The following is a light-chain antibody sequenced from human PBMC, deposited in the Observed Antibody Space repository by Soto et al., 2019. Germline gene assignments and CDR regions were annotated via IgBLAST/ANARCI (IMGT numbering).Light chain of an antibody. CDR2: EVS. CDR1: SSDVGGYHY. CDR3: CSYTLRSTLV. V-gene: IGLV2-14*01. J-gene: IGLJ2*01. Sequence: QSVLTQPASVSGSPGQSITISCTGTSSDVGGYHYVSWYQQYPGKAPKLVIYEVSNRPSGVSIRFSGSKSGDTASLTISGLQAEDEADYYCCSYTLRSTLVFGGGTKLTVL.